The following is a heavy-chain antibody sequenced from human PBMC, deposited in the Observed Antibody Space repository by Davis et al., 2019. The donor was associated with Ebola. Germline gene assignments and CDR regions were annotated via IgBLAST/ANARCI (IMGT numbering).Heavy chain of an antibody. Sequence: SETLSLTCAVYGGSFSGYFWSWIRQPPGKGLEWIGEINHSGSTNYNPSLKSRVTISADTSKNQFSLKLSSVSAADAAVYYCARDNEDNTGWLQTGYYYYYMDVWGKGTTVAVSS. CDR2: INHSGST. D-gene: IGHD6-19*01. J-gene: IGHJ6*03. V-gene: IGHV4-34*01. CDR1: GGSFSGYF. CDR3: ARDNEDNTGWLQTGYYYYYMDV.